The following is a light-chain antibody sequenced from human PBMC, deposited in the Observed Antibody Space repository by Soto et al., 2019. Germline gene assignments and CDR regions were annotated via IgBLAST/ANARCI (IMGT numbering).Light chain of an antibody. CDR1: QSVNRY. J-gene: IGKJ3*01. Sequence: EIVLTQSPATLSLSPGERATLSCRASQSVNRYLAWYQQKPGQAPRLLIYDTSNRATGIPARFSGGGSGTDFTLTISSLEPEDFAVYYCQQRNTWPVVTFGPGTKVDIK. CDR2: DTS. CDR3: QQRNTWPVVT. V-gene: IGKV3-11*01.